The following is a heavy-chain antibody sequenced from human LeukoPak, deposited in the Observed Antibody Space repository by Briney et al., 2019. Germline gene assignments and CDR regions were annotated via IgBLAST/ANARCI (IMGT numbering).Heavy chain of an antibody. J-gene: IGHJ6*02. Sequence: SVKVSYKASGGTFSSYAISWVRQAPGQGLEWMGRIIPILGIANYAQKFQGRVTITADKSTSTAYMELSSLRSEDTAVYYCARGHSYCSSTSCYASYYYYGMDVWGQGTTVTVSS. CDR1: GGTFSSYA. CDR2: IIPILGIA. CDR3: ARGHSYCSSTSCYASYYYYGMDV. D-gene: IGHD2-2*01. V-gene: IGHV1-69*04.